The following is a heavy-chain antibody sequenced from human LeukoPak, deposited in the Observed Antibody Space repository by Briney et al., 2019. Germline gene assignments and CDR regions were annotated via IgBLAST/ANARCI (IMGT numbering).Heavy chain of an antibody. CDR3: AKAGSHDTIFGPFIGNYYYMDV. D-gene: IGHD3-3*01. Sequence: PGGSLRLSCAASGFTFSSYAMSWVRQAPGKGLEWVSAISGSGGSTYYADSVKGRFTTSRDNSKNTLYLQMNSLRAEDTAVYYCAKAGSHDTIFGPFIGNYYYMDVWGKGTTVTVSS. J-gene: IGHJ6*03. V-gene: IGHV3-23*01. CDR2: ISGSGGST. CDR1: GFTFSSYA.